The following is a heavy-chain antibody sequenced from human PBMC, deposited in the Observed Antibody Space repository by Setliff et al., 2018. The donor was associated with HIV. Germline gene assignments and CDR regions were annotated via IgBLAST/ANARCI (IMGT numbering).Heavy chain of an antibody. J-gene: IGHJ6*02. CDR3: ARGFYREAMDV. V-gene: IGHV4-34*04. CDR2: INPVGRND. CDR1: GGSISGYY. D-gene: IGHD1-26*01. Sequence: SETLSLTCAVYGGSISGYYWSWIRQPPGKGLEWIGEINPVGRNDNYNPSLNNRAAIVLDTSKNQFSLWLTSVTAADTAVYFCARGFYREAMDVWGPGTTVTVSS.